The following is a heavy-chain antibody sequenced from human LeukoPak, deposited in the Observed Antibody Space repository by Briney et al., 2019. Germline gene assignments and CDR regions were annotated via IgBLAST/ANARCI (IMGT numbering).Heavy chain of an antibody. D-gene: IGHD1-7*01. CDR3: ARGWNYAFRFDY. Sequence: GGSLRLSCAASGFTFSSYSMNWVRQAPGKGLEWVAHIKQDGSEKYYVDSIKGRFTISRDNAKNLVHLQMNSLRAEDTAVYYCARGWNYAFRFDYWGQGTLVTVSS. V-gene: IGHV3-7*01. CDR1: GFTFSSYS. J-gene: IGHJ4*02. CDR2: IKQDGSEK.